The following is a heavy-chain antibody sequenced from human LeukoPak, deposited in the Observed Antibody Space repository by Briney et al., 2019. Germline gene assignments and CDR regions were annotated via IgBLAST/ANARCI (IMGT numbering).Heavy chain of an antibody. CDR3: ARDREWELGFDY. CDR1: GGSISSSSYY. J-gene: IGHJ4*02. CDR2: IYYSGST. D-gene: IGHD1-26*01. V-gene: IGHV4-39*06. Sequence: PSETLSLTCTVSGGSISSSSYYWGWIRQPPGKGLEWIGSIYYSGSTYYNPSLKSRVTISVDTSKNQFPLKLSSVTAADTAVYYCARDREWELGFDYWGQGTLVTVSS.